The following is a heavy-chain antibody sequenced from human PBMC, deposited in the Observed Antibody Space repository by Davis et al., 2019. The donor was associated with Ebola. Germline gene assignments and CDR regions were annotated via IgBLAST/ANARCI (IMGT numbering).Heavy chain of an antibody. Sequence: GESLNISCRGSGYTFTNNWISWVRQMPGKGLEWMGRINPSDSNTDYSPSFQGHVTMSADKSITTAYLQWSSLKASDTAMYYWARGNGWVDYWGQGTLVTVSS. CDR1: GYTFTNNW. J-gene: IGHJ4*02. V-gene: IGHV5-10-1*01. CDR2: INPSDSNT. D-gene: IGHD1-26*01. CDR3: ARGNGWVDY.